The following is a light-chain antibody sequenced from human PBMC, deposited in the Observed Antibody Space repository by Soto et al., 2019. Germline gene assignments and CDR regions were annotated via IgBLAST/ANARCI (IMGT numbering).Light chain of an antibody. V-gene: IGLV2-14*01. CDR1: SSDVGGYNY. Sequence: QSVLTQPASVSGSPGQSITISCTGTSSDVGGYNYVSWYQQHPGKAPKPMIYEVSNRPSGVPNRFSGSKSGNTASLTISGLQAEDEANFYCSSYTSSSTYVFGTGTKVTVL. CDR2: EVS. CDR3: SSYTSSSTYV. J-gene: IGLJ1*01.